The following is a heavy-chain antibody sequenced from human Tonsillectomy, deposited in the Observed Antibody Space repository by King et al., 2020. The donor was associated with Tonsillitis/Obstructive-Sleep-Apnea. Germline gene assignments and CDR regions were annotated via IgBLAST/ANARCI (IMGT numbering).Heavy chain of an antibody. J-gene: IGHJ4*02. CDR1: GFTFSSYS. CDR2: ISSSSRPI. Sequence: VQLVESGEGLVQPGGSLRVSCAASGFTFSSYSMNWVRQAPGKGLEWVSYISSSSRPIYYADSVKGRFTISRDNAKDSLYLQMNSLRDEDTAVYYCARDRGGSYSNGDYWGQGTLVTVSS. V-gene: IGHV3-48*02. CDR3: ARDRGGSYSNGDY. D-gene: IGHD1-26*01.